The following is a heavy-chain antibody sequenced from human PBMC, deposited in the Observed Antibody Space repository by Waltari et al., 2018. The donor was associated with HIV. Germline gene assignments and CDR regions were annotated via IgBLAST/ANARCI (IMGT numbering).Heavy chain of an antibody. V-gene: IGHV1-18*01. J-gene: IGHJ4*02. D-gene: IGHD5-12*01. CDR3: AREPAVRGYSGYDFDY. CDR1: GYTFTSYG. Sequence: QVQLVQSGAEVKKPGASVKVSCKASGYTFTSYGISWVRQAPGQGLEWKGWNRAYNGNTNYAQKLQGRVTMTTDTSTSTAYMELRSLRSDDTAVDYGAREPAVRGYSGYDFDYWGQGTLVTVSS. CDR2: NRAYNGNT.